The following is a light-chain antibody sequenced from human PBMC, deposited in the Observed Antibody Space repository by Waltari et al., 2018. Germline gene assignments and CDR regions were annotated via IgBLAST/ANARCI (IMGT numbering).Light chain of an antibody. Sequence: QSVLTQPPSASGTPGQKITISCSGRDSNIGTNYVYWYQHLPGTAPKLLISRNSQRPSGVPDRFSGSKSGTSASLAISGLRSEDEANYYCAAWDDTLRMVFGGGTKLTVL. CDR3: AAWDDTLRMV. J-gene: IGLJ2*01. CDR2: RNS. V-gene: IGLV1-47*01. CDR1: DSNIGTNY.